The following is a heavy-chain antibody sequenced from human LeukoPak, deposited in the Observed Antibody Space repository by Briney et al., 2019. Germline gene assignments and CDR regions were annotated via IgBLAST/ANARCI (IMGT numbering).Heavy chain of an antibody. V-gene: IGHV4-39*01. CDR1: GGSISSSSYY. Sequence: SETLSLTCTVSGGSISSSSYYWGWLRQPPGTGLEWIGSIYYSGGTYYNPSLKSRVTISVDTSKNQSFLKLSSVTAADTAVYYCATPDIVVVPAANTWDYWGQGTLVTVSS. J-gene: IGHJ4*02. CDR2: IYYSGGT. D-gene: IGHD2-2*01. CDR3: ATPDIVVVPAANTWDY.